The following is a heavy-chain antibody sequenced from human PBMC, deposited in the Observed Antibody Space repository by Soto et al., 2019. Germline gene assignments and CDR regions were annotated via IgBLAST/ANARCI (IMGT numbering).Heavy chain of an antibody. J-gene: IGHJ4*02. CDR1: NGSISSGDYS. CDR3: AGHLYSSSWSSFDS. V-gene: IGHV4-30-2*01. D-gene: IGHD6-13*01. Sequence: SETLSLTCAVSNGSISSGDYSWSWIRQPPGKDLEWIGFIYPSGSTYYSPSLNSRVTISVDRNKNQLSLKLTPVNAAATAEYKCAGHLYSSSWSSFDSWGQGTLVTVSS. CDR2: IYPSGST.